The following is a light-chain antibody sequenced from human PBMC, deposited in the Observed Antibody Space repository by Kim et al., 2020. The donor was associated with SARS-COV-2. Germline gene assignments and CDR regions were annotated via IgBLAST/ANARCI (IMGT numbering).Light chain of an antibody. CDR2: KAS. CDR3: QQYNSYLLT. V-gene: IGKV1-5*03. J-gene: IGKJ4*01. Sequence: ESLGDRVTITCRASQSISSWLAWYQQKPGKAPKLLIYKASSLESGVPSRFSGSGSGTEFTLTISSLQPDDFATYYCQQYNSYLLTFGGGTKVDIK. CDR1: QSISSW.